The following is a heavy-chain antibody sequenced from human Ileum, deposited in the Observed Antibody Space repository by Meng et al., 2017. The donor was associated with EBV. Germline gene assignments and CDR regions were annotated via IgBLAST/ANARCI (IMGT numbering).Heavy chain of an antibody. CDR1: GYTFINYA. CDR2: INAGNGNT. Sequence: HDQLVQSGAEVKKPGASVKVSCKASGYTFINYAIHWVRQAPGQGLEWMGWINAGNGNTKFSQTFQGRVSIRRDTSASTVYMELSSLRSEDTAVYYCARDLRYGLKLLPYYSDPWGQGTLVTVSS. CDR3: ARDLRYGLKLLPYYSDP. D-gene: IGHD2/OR15-2a*01. V-gene: IGHV1-3*01. J-gene: IGHJ5*02.